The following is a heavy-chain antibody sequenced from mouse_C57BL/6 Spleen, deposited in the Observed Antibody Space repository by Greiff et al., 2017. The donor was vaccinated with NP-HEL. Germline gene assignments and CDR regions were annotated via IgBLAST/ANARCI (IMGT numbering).Heavy chain of an antibody. Sequence: VQLQQPGAELVKPGASVKLSCKASGYTFTSYWMHWVKQRPGQGLEWIGMIHPNSGSTNYNEKFKSKATLTVDKSSSTAYMQLSSLTSEDSAVYYCAKGIYYYGSSYAYAMDYWGQGTSVTVSS. D-gene: IGHD1-1*01. CDR3: AKGIYYYGSSYAYAMDY. CDR2: IHPNSGST. CDR1: GYTFTSYW. V-gene: IGHV1-64*01. J-gene: IGHJ4*01.